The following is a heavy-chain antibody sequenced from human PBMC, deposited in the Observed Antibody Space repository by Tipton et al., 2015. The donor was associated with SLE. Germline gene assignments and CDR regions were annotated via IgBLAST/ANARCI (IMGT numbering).Heavy chain of an antibody. CDR1: GGSISSGSYY. D-gene: IGHD3-22*01. J-gene: IGHJ4*02. Sequence: TLSLTCTVSGGSISSGSYYWSWIRQPAGKGLEWIGYIYTSGSTNYNPSLKSRVTISVDTSKNQFSLKLSSVTAADTAVYYCARDNYYDSSGALFGYWGQGTLVTVSS. CDR2: IYTSGST. V-gene: IGHV4-61*09. CDR3: ARDNYYDSSGALFGY.